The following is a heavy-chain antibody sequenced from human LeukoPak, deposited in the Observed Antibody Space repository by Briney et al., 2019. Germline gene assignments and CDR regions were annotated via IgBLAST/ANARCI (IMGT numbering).Heavy chain of an antibody. Sequence: PSQTLSLTCTVSGGSISSGDYYWSWIRQPAGKGLEWIGEINHSGSTNYNPSLKSRVTISVDTSKNQFSLKLSSVTAADMAVYYCARGGTSWHPDAFDIWGQGTMVTVSS. V-gene: IGHV4-61*09. D-gene: IGHD2-2*01. J-gene: IGHJ3*02. CDR3: ARGGTSWHPDAFDI. CDR1: GGSISSGDYY. CDR2: INHSGST.